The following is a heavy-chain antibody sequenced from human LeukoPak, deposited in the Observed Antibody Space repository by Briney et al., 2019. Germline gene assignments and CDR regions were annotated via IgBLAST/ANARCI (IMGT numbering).Heavy chain of an antibody. CDR3: AKEGYSSSSPSVYYYSYYMDV. V-gene: IGHV3-43*01. Sequence: GGSLRLSCAASGFTFDDYTMHWARQAPGKCLEWGSFISWDGASTYYADSMKGRFTISSDNTKNTRYLQMNSLRTEDTALYYCAKEGYSSSSPSVYYYSYYMDVWGKGTTVTVSS. CDR1: GFTFDDYT. J-gene: IGHJ6*03. CDR2: ISWDGAST. D-gene: IGHD6-6*01.